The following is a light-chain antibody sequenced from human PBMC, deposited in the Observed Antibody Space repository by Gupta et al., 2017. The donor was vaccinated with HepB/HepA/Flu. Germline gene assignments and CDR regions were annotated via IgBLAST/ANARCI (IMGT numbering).Light chain of an antibody. Sequence: DVQMTQSPSSLSASVGDTVIITCRTNQSIANSLSWYRQKPGKAPDLLIYAASILQSGLPRRFKGSGSGTEFSLTITDLHPEDFATYYCQQDYNPARTFGQGTRM. CDR3: QQDYNPART. CDR1: QSIANS. V-gene: IGKV1-39*01. J-gene: IGKJ2*02. CDR2: AAS.